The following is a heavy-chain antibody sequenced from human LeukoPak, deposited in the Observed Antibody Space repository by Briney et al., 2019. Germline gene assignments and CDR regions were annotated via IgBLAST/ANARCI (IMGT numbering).Heavy chain of an antibody. Sequence: GGSLRLSCAASGFTFSSSAMSWVRQAPGKGLEWVSAISNNGGHTYYADSVQGRFTISRDNSKSTLCLQMNSLRAEDTAVYYCAKQLGYCSDGSCYFPYWGQGTLVTVSS. CDR1: GFTFSSSA. V-gene: IGHV3-23*01. CDR2: ISNNGGHT. CDR3: AKQLGYCSDGSCYFPY. J-gene: IGHJ4*02. D-gene: IGHD2-15*01.